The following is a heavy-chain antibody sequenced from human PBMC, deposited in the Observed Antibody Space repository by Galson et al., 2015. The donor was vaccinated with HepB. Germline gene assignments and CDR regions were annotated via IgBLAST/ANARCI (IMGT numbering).Heavy chain of an antibody. V-gene: IGHV3-48*01. Sequence: SLRLSCAASGFTFSSYSMNWVRQAPGKGLEWVSYISSSSSTIYYADSVKGRFTISRDNAKNSLYLQMNSLRAEDTAVYYCARDFGEGYSSGWLDYWGQGTLVTVSS. CDR2: ISSSSSTI. D-gene: IGHD6-19*01. CDR3: ARDFGEGYSSGWLDY. CDR1: GFTFSSYS. J-gene: IGHJ4*02.